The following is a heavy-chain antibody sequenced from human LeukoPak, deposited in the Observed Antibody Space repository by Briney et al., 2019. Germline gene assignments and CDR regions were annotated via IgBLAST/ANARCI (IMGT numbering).Heavy chain of an antibody. V-gene: IGHV1-46*01. Sequence: ASVKVSCKASGYTFTRYYLHWVRQAPGQGLEWMGIINPSGGNTSYAQKFQGRVTMTRDTSISTAYMELRSLRSDDTAVYYCARDYSFDYWGQGTLVTVSS. CDR3: ARDYSFDY. J-gene: IGHJ4*02. CDR1: GYTFTRYY. CDR2: INPSGGNT.